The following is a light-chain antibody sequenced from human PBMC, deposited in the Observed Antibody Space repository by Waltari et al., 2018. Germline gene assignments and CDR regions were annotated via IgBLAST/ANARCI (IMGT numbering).Light chain of an antibody. V-gene: IGKV1-5*03. CDR3: QQYNTYPWT. J-gene: IGKJ1*01. CDR2: KAS. Sequence: DVQMTQSPSTVSASVGDRVTITCRASQTISSWLAWYQQKPGKAPKILIYKASTLESGVPSRFSGSGSGTEFTLTISSLQPDDFATYYCQQYNTYPWTFGQGSKV. CDR1: QTISSW.